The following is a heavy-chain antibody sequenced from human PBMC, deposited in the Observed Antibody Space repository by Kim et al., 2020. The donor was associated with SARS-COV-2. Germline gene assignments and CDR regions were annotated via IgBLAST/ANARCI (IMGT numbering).Heavy chain of an antibody. J-gene: IGHJ4*02. CDR1: GFTVSTYA. CDR2: ITGSGDST. Sequence: GGSLRLSCAASGFTVSTYAMSWVHQAPGKGLEWVSTITGSGDSTYYADSVKGRFTISRDNSKNTLYLQMNSLRAEDTAKYYCAKGSRSTGYYVDHWGQGTLVTVSS. CDR3: AKGSRSTGYYVDH. D-gene: IGHD3-22*01. V-gene: IGHV3-23*01.